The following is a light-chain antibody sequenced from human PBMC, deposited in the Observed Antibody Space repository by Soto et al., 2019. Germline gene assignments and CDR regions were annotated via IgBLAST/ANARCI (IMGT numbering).Light chain of an antibody. CDR2: KAS. J-gene: IGKJ1*01. CDR3: HQYHRYRP. CDR1: QSIDTW. Sequence: DSRRTHTPTTLSALVGDTVTHTCRASQSIDTWLAWHQQKPGRAPKLLISKASALESGVPSRFSGSGSGTDFTLTIRDVQPDDFPIYYCHQYHRYRPFAQRTKVDI. V-gene: IGKV1-5*03.